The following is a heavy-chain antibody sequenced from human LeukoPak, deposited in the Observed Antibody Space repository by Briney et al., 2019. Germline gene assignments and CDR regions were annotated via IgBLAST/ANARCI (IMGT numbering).Heavy chain of an antibody. Sequence: PGGSLRLSCSASGFTFSSYGMHWVRQAPGKGLEWVAVISYDGSNKYYADSVKGRFTISRDNSKNTLFLQMNSLRVEDTAVYYCAKNVGYSTSSSYFDYWGQGTLVTVSS. CDR1: GFTFSSYG. V-gene: IGHV3-30*18. J-gene: IGHJ4*02. CDR2: ISYDGSNK. CDR3: AKNVGYSTSSSYFDY. D-gene: IGHD6-13*01.